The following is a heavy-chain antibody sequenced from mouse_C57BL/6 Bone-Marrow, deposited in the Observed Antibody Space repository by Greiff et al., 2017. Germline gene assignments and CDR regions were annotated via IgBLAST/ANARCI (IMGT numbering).Heavy chain of an antibody. CDR1: GYTFTSYW. J-gene: IGHJ2*01. CDR2: IDPSDSYT. Sequence: QFQLQQPGAELVKPGASVKLSCKASGYTFTSYWMQWVKQRPGQGLEWIGEIDPSDSYTNYNQKFKGKATLTVDTSSSTAYMQLSSLTSEDSAVYYCATGGGHFDYWGQGTTLTVSS. V-gene: IGHV1-50*01. CDR3: ATGGGHFDY.